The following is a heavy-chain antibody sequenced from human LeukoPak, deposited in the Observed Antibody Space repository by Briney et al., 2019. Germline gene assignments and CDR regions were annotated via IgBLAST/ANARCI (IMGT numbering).Heavy chain of an antibody. Sequence: ASVKVSCKASGYTFTSYGISWVRQASGQGLEWMGWISAYNGNTNYAQKLQGRVTMTTDTSTSTAYMELRSLRSDDTAVYYCARDGNIVVVLDYYYYYGMDVWGQGTTVTVSS. CDR3: ARDGNIVVVLDYYYYYGMDV. CDR1: GYTFTSYG. J-gene: IGHJ6*02. CDR2: ISAYNGNT. V-gene: IGHV1-18*01. D-gene: IGHD2-2*01.